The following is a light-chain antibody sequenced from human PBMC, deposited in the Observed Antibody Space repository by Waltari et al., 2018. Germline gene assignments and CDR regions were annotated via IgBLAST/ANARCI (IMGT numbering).Light chain of an antibody. J-gene: IGLJ3*02. CDR1: SGINVANYR. CDR3: MIWHSSTWV. CDR2: YKSESEK. Sequence: QAVLTQPSSLSASPGASASLTCTLRSGINVANYRIHWYQQKPGAPPQDRLRYKSESEKQQGSGVPRRFSGSKDASANSGIFLISGLQSEDEADYYCMIWHSSTWVFGGGTKLTVL. V-gene: IGLV5-45*02.